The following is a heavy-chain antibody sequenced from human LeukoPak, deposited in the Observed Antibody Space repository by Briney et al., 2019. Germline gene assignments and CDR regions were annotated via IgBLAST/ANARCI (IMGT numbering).Heavy chain of an antibody. J-gene: IGHJ3*02. D-gene: IGHD6-6*01. CDR2: INHSGST. Sequence: PSETLSLTCAVYGGSFSGYYWSWIRQPPGKGLEWIGEINHSGSTNYNPSLKSRVTISVDTSKNQFSLKLSSVTAADTAVYYCARGQLAYAFDIWGQGTMVTVPS. V-gene: IGHV4-34*01. CDR1: GGSFSGYY. CDR3: ARGQLAYAFDI.